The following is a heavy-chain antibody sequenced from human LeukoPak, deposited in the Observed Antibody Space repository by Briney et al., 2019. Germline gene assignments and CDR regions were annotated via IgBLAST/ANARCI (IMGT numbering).Heavy chain of an antibody. J-gene: IGHJ4*02. CDR1: GFTLSSQW. D-gene: IGHD6-19*01. V-gene: IGHV3-74*01. CDR3: HPLAYISD. Sequence: GGSLRLSCAVSGFTLSSQWMHWVRQAPGEGLVWVSLIKTDGSSTNYADSVKGRFTVSRDDAKNTLYLQMSSLRAEDTAMYYCHPLAYISDWGQGTLVTVSS. CDR2: IKTDGSST.